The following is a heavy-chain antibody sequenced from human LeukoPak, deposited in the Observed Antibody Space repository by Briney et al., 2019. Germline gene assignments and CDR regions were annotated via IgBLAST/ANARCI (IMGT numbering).Heavy chain of an antibody. CDR3: ARDRRYRYETPNAFDI. CDR1: GFTFSSYW. Sequence: GGSLRLSCAASGFTFSSYWMSWVRQAPGKGLEWVANIKQDGSEKYYVDSVKGRFTISRDNAKNSLYLQKNSLRAEDTAVYYCARDRRYRYETPNAFDIWGQGTMVTVSS. CDR2: IKQDGSEK. D-gene: IGHD2-2*02. V-gene: IGHV3-7*01. J-gene: IGHJ3*02.